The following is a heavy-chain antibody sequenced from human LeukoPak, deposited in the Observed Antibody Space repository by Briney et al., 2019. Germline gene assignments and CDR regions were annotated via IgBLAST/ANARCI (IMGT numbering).Heavy chain of an antibody. Sequence: SETLSLTCAVYGGSFSGYYWSWICQPPGKGLEWIGEINHSGSTNYNPSLKSRVTISVDTSKNQFSLKLSSVTAADTAVYYCARGQAVAGLGYWGQGTLVTVSS. CDR3: ARGQAVAGLGY. CDR2: INHSGST. J-gene: IGHJ4*02. V-gene: IGHV4-34*01. D-gene: IGHD6-19*01. CDR1: GGSFSGYY.